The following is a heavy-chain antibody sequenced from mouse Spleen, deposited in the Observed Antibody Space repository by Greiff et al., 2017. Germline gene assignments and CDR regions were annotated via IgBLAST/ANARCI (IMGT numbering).Heavy chain of an antibody. CDR3: ARVPYGSRSY. V-gene: IGHV1-50*01. CDR1: GYTFTSYW. J-gene: IGHJ2*01. CDR2: IDPSDSYT. D-gene: IGHD1-1*01. Sequence: QVQLQQPGAELVKPGASVKLSCKASGYTFTSYWMQWVKQRPGQGLEWIGEIDPSDSYTNYNQKFKGKATLTVDTSSSTAYMQLSSLTSEDSAVYYCARVPYGSRSYWGQGTTLTVSS.